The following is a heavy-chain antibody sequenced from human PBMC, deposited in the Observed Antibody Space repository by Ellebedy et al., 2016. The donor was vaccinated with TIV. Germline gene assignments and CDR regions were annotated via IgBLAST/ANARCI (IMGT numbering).Heavy chain of an antibody. Sequence: MPSETLSLTFTVSGGPISSYSWGWFPQPPGKGLEWIGYIYYIGSTNYNPSLKSRVTISVDTAKNQFPLKLNSVTAADTAVYYCAGWGSWFDPWGQGTLVAVSS. CDR2: IYYIGST. J-gene: IGHJ5*02. CDR3: AGWGSWFDP. D-gene: IGHD6-19*01. CDR1: GGPISSYS. V-gene: IGHV4-59*01.